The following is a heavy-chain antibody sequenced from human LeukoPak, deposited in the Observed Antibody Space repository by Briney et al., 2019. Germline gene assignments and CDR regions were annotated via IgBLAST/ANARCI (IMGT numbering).Heavy chain of an antibody. CDR3: ARDQSRWWGLGAFDI. CDR1: GYTFTGYY. D-gene: IGHD1-26*01. J-gene: IGHJ3*02. Sequence: ASVKVSCKASGYTFTGYYMHWVRQAPGQGLEWMGWINPNSGGTNYAQKFQGGVTMTRDTSISTAYMELSRLRSDDTAVYYCARDQSRWWGLGAFDIWGQGTMVTVSS. V-gene: IGHV1-2*02. CDR2: INPNSGGT.